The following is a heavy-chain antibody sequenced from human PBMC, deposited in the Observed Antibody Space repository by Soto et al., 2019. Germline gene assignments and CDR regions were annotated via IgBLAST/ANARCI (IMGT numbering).Heavy chain of an antibody. D-gene: IGHD6-19*01. V-gene: IGHV3-30-3*01. Sequence: QVQLVESGGGVVQPGRSLRLSCAASGFTFSSYAMHWVRQAPGKVLEWVAVISYDGSNKYYADSVKGRFTISRDNFKLSLYLQLNSLRAEDTAVYYCARFGQGLSIDYWGQGTLVTVSS. CDR1: GFTFSSYA. CDR2: ISYDGSNK. J-gene: IGHJ4*02. CDR3: ARFGQGLSIDY.